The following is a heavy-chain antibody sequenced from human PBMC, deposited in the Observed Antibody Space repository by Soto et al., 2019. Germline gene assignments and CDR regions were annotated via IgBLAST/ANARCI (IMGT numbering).Heavy chain of an antibody. CDR1: GFTFNTYG. V-gene: IGHV3-33*08. D-gene: IGHD2-21*02. CDR2: IWYDGSNK. CDR3: ARSDCTGAYCYSWPFNYGVDV. J-gene: IGHJ6*02. Sequence: QVQLVESGGGVVQPGGSLRLSCTTSGFTFNTYGMHWVRQAPGKGLEWVASIWYDGSNKYYADCVKGRFTISRDNSKNTMYLQMNSLRAEDTALYYCARSDCTGAYCYSWPFNYGVDVWGQGTTVTVSS.